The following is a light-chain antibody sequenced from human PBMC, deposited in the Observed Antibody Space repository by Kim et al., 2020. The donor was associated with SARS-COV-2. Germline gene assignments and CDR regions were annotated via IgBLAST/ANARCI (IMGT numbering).Light chain of an antibody. CDR2: GKN. V-gene: IGLV3-19*01. J-gene: IGLJ2*01. CDR1: SLRSYY. Sequence: SSELTQDPAVSVALGQTVRITCQGDSLRSYYASWYQQKPGQAPVLVIYGKNNRPPGIPDRFSGSSSGNTASLTIPGAQAEDEADYYCNSRDSSGNHLVFG. CDR3: NSRDSSGNHLV.